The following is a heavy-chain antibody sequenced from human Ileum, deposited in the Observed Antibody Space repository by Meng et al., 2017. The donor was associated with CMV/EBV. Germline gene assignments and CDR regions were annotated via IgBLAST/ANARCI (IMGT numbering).Heavy chain of an antibody. CDR1: GGTFSSYA. D-gene: IGHD4-23*01. J-gene: IGHJ3*02. CDR3: ANPYGGNAFDI. Sequence: SVKVSCKASGGTFSSYAISWVRQAPGQGLEWMGAIIPILGIANYSQKFQGRVTITADKSTSTAYKGLSSLRSEDTAVYYCANPYGGNAFDIWGQGTMVTVSS. CDR2: IIPILGIA. V-gene: IGHV1-69*10.